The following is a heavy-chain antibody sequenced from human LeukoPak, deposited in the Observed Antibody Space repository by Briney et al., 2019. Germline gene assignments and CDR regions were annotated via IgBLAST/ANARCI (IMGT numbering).Heavy chain of an antibody. CDR2: INHSRST. CDR1: GGSFSGYY. D-gene: IGHD6-19*01. CDR3: ARAFGIAVAVTTSFDY. V-gene: IGHV4-34*01. Sequence: PSETLSLTCAVYGGSFSGYYWSWIRQPPGKGLEWIGEINHSRSTNYNPSLKSRVTISLDTSKNQFSLKLRSVTAADTAVYYCARAFGIAVAVTTSFDYWGQGTLVTVSS. J-gene: IGHJ4*02.